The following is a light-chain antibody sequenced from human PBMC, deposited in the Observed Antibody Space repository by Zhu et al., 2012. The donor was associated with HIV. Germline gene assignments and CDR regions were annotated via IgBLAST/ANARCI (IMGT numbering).Light chain of an antibody. CDR2: DTS. Sequence: SCRASRSVRSFLAWYQQKPGQAPRLLIYDTSKRAAGIPARFSGSGSETDFTLTISSLEPEDFALYYCQQRSNWPLTFGGGTKVEIK. J-gene: IGKJ4*01. V-gene: IGKV3-11*01. CDR1: RSVRSF. CDR3: QQRSNWPLT.